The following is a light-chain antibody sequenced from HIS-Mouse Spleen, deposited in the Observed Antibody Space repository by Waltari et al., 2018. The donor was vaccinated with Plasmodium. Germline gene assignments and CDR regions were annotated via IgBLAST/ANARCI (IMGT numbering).Light chain of an antibody. Sequence: EIVLTQSPATLSLSPGERATLSCRASQSVSSYLAWYQQKPGQAPRLLIYDASNSATGIPARFSCSGSGTDFTLTISSLEPEDFAVYYCQQRSNWPLTFGGGTKVEIK. CDR1: QSVSSY. J-gene: IGKJ4*01. CDR3: QQRSNWPLT. CDR2: DAS. V-gene: IGKV3-11*01.